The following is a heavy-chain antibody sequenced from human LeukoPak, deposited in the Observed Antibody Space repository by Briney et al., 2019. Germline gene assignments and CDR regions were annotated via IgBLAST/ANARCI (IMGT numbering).Heavy chain of an antibody. CDR2: IKHDGGEK. CDR1: GFTFSSYW. J-gene: IGHJ4*02. V-gene: IGHV3-7*01. Sequence: GGSLRLSCAASGFTFSSYWMSWVRQAPGEGLEWVANIKHDGGEKYFVDSVKGRFTISRDNAKNSVYLEMNSLRVEDTAVYYCMRSGIYSSAWSDYWGQGTLVTVSS. CDR3: MRSGIYSSAWSDY. D-gene: IGHD6-19*01.